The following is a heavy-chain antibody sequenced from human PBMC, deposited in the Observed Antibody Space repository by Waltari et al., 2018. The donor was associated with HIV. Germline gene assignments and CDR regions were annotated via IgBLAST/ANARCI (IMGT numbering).Heavy chain of an antibody. Sequence: EVQLVESGGGLVQPGGSLRLSCAASGFTFSSYDMRWVRQATVKGLEWVSAIGTAGDTYYPGSVKGRFTISRENAKNSLYLQMNSLRAGDTAVYYCARRGLGGTQYYFDYWGQGTLVTVSS. CDR1: GFTFSSYD. V-gene: IGHV3-13*01. J-gene: IGHJ4*02. D-gene: IGHD1-1*01. CDR2: IGTAGDT. CDR3: ARRGLGGTQYYFDY.